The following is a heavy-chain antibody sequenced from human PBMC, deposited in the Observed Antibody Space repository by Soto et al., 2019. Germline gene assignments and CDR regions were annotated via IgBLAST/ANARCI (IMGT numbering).Heavy chain of an antibody. CDR2: IYYSGST. Sequence: SETLSLTCTVPGGSISSGDYYWSWIRQPPGKGLEWIGYIYYSGSTYYNPSLKSRVTISVDTSKNQFSLKLSSVTAADTAVYYCARGVTTVTTDGWFDPWGQGTLVTVSS. V-gene: IGHV4-30-4*01. J-gene: IGHJ5*02. CDR3: ARGVTTVTTDGWFDP. CDR1: GGSISSGDYY. D-gene: IGHD4-4*01.